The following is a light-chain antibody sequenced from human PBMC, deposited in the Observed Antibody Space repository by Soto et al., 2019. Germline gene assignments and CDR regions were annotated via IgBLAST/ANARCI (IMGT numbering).Light chain of an antibody. CDR3: QQYSSSSPT. CDR2: GAS. V-gene: IGKV1-5*01. CDR1: QSISSW. Sequence: DIQMTQSPSTLSASVGDRVTITCRASQSISSWLAWYQQKPGQAPKLLIYGASSLESGVPSRFSGSGSVTAFTLTIDSLQPYDFATYYCQQYSSSSPTFGQGTKLEIK. J-gene: IGKJ2*01.